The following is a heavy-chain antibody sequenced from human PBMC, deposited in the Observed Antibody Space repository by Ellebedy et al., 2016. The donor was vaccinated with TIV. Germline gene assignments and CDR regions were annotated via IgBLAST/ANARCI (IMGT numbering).Heavy chain of an antibody. CDR1: GDSVSSNSAG. CDR2: TYYRSKWYN. D-gene: IGHD6-13*01. CDR3: ARRSSRNVMDV. J-gene: IGHJ6*02. V-gene: IGHV6-1*01. Sequence: MPSDTLSLTCAISGDSVSSNSAGWNWIRQSPSRGLEWLGRTYYRSKWYNDYAVSVKSRITINPDTSKNQFSLQLNSVTPEDTAVYYCARRSSRNVMDVWGQGTTVTVSS.